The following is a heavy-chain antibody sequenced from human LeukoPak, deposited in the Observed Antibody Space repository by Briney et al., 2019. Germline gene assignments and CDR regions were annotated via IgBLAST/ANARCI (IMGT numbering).Heavy chain of an antibody. CDR3: ARDRVNWNDVGGLFDY. Sequence: GGSLRLSCAASGFTVSSNYMSWVRQAPGKGLEWVSLIYSGGSTSYADSVKGRFTFSRDNSKNTLYLQMNSVRAEDTAVYYCARDRVNWNDVGGLFDYWGQGTLVTVSS. J-gene: IGHJ4*02. V-gene: IGHV3-53*05. CDR1: GFTVSSNY. CDR2: IYSGGST. D-gene: IGHD1-1*01.